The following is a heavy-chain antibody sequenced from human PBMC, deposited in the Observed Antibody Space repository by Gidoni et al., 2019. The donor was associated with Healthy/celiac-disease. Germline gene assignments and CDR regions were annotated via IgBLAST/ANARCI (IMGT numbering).Heavy chain of an antibody. J-gene: IGHJ4*02. V-gene: IGHV4-39*01. CDR3: ARGEGFYQLLEGLFDY. CDR1: GGSSSSSRYY. Sequence: QLQLQEAGPGLVKPSETLSLTCTVSGGSSSSSRYYWGWIRQPPGKGLEWIGCIYYSGSTYYNPSLKILVTISVDTSKNQFSLKLSSVAAADTAVYYCARGEGFYQLLEGLFDYWGQGTLVTVSS. D-gene: IGHD2-2*01. CDR2: IYYSGST.